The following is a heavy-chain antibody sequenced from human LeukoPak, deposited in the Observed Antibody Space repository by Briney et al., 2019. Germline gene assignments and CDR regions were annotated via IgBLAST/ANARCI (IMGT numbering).Heavy chain of an antibody. D-gene: IGHD5-18*01. Sequence: GGSLRLSCAASGAASGFISSGYAMHWVRQAPGKGLEWVAVISYDGSNKYYADSVKGRFTISRDNSKNTLYLQMNSLRAEDTAVYYCARDYGYHLEAAEYDYWGQGTLVTVSS. J-gene: IGHJ4*02. CDR3: ARDYGYHLEAAEYDY. V-gene: IGHV3-30-3*01. CDR2: ISYDGSNK. CDR1: GFISSGYA.